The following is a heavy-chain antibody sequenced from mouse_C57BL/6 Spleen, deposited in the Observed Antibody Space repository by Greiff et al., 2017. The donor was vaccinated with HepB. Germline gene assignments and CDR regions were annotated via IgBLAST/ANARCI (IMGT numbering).Heavy chain of an antibody. J-gene: IGHJ2*01. CDR1: GFTFSDYG. V-gene: IGHV5-17*01. CDR3: ARGRRPLDY. Sequence: EVQLVESGGGLVKPGGSLKLSCAASGFTFSDYGMHWVRQAPEKGLEWVAYISSGSSTIYYADTVKGRFTISRDNAKNTLFLQMTSLRSEDTAMYYCARGRRPLDYWGQGTTLTVSS. CDR2: ISSGSSTI.